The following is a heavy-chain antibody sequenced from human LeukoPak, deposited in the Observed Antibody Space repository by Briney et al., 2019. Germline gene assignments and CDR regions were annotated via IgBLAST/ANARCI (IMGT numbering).Heavy chain of an antibody. CDR1: GYTFTGYY. CDR2: INPNSGGT. CDR3: ALSGGWYRWYFDY. D-gene: IGHD6-19*01. V-gene: IGHV1-2*06. J-gene: IGHJ4*02. Sequence: ASVKVSCKASGYTFTGYYMHWVRQAPGQGLEWMGRINPNSGGTNYAQKFQGRVTMTRDTSISTAYMELGRLRSDDTAVYYCALSGGWYRWYFDYWGQGTLVTVSS.